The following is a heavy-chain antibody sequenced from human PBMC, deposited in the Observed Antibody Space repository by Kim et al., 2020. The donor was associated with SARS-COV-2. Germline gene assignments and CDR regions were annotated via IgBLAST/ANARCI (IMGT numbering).Heavy chain of an antibody. D-gene: IGHD3-22*01. Sequence: LKSRVTISVDTSKNQFSLKLSSVTAADTAVYYCARDLGMDYDSSGYYYDWGQGTLVTVSS. CDR3: ARDLGMDYDSSGYYYD. J-gene: IGHJ4*02. V-gene: IGHV4-30-2*04.